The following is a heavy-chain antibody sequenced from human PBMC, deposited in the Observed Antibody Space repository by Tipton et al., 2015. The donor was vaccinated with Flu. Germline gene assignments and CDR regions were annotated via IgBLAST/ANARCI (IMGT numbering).Heavy chain of an antibody. V-gene: IGHV3-7*01. CDR2: IKQDGSEK. CDR3: AKDGIWQQHPWY. J-gene: IGHJ4*02. CDR1: GFTFSSYW. Sequence: SLRLSCAASGFTFSSYWMSWVRQAPGKGLEWVANIKQDGSEKKYVDSVKGRFTISRDNAKNSLYLQMDSLRAEHTAVYYCAKDGIWQQHPWYWGQGSLVTVSS. D-gene: IGHD6-13*01.